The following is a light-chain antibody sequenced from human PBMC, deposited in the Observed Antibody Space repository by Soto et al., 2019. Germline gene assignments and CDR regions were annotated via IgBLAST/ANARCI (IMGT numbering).Light chain of an antibody. V-gene: IGKV3-11*01. CDR1: QSVSSY. J-gene: IGKJ4*01. CDR3: QQRSNWPPRLP. Sequence: EIVLTQSPATLSLSPGERATLSCRASQSVSSYLAWYQQKPGQAPRLLIYDASNRATGIPARFSGSGSGTNFPLPISSLEPEDFAVYYCQQRSNWPPRLPFGGGTKVDIK. CDR2: DAS.